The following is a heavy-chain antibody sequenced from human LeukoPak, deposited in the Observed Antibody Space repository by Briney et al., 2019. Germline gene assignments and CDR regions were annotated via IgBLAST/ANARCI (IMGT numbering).Heavy chain of an antibody. CDR1: GFTFSSYW. CDR3: ARALYGNYFDY. Sequence: PGGSLRLSCAASGFTFSSYWMHWVRQGPGKGLVWVSRINSDGSSTTYADSVKGRFTISRDNAKNTLYLQMNSLRAEDTAVYYRARALYGNYFDYWGQGTLVTVSS. D-gene: IGHD2/OR15-2a*01. J-gene: IGHJ4*02. V-gene: IGHV3-74*01. CDR2: INSDGSST.